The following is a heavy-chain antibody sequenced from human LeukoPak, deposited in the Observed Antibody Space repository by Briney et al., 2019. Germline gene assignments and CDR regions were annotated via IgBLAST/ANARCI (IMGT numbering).Heavy chain of an antibody. CDR1: GGSVSSGSYY. CDR2: IYYSGST. J-gene: IGHJ5*02. D-gene: IGHD3-22*01. Sequence: ETLSLTCTVSGGSVSSGSYYWSWLRQPPGKGLEWIGYIYYSGSTNYNPSLKSRVTISVDTSKNQFSLKLSSVTAADTAVYYCARGDDYYDSSGYYRWFDPWGQGTLVTVSS. V-gene: IGHV4-61*01. CDR3: ARGDDYYDSSGYYRWFDP.